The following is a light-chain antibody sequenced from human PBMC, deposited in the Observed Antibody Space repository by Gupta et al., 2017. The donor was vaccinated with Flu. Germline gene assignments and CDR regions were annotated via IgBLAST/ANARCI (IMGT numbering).Light chain of an antibody. Sequence: IVMTQSPATLSVSPGERATLSCRASQSVSSNFAWYQQKPGQSPRLLIYAVSTRATGVPARFSGSRSGTEFTLSISSLQSEDFALYYCQQYDAWPPSFGGGTKVESK. J-gene: IGKJ4*02. CDR1: QSVSSN. CDR2: AVS. V-gene: IGKV3-15*01. CDR3: QQYDAWPPS.